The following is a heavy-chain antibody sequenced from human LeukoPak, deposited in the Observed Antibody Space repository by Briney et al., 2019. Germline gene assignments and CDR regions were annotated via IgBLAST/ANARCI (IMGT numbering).Heavy chain of an antibody. D-gene: IGHD6-19*01. Sequence: ASVKVSCKASGYTFTSYDINWVRQAPGQGLERMGWMNPNSGDTGYAQKFQGRVTMTRNTSISTAYMELSSLRSEDTAVYYCARDQWLNDYWGQGTLVTVSS. V-gene: IGHV1-8*01. CDR2: MNPNSGDT. J-gene: IGHJ4*02. CDR3: ARDQWLNDY. CDR1: GYTFTSYD.